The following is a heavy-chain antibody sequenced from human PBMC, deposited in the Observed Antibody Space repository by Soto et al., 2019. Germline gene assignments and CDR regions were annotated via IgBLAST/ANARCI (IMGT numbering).Heavy chain of an antibody. CDR1: GYTFTSYG. Sequence: ASVKVSCKASGYTFTSYGISWVRQAPGQGLEWMGWISAYNGNTNYAQKLQGRVTMTTDTSTSTAYMELRSLRSDDTAVYYCAREGSSPQSGYSYYYGMDVWGQGTTVTVSS. J-gene: IGHJ6*02. D-gene: IGHD6-13*01. CDR3: AREGSSPQSGYSYYYGMDV. V-gene: IGHV1-18*04. CDR2: ISAYNGNT.